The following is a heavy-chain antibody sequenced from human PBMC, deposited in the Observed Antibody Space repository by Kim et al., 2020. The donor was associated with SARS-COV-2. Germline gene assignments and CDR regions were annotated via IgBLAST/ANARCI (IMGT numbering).Heavy chain of an antibody. D-gene: IGHD4-17*01. V-gene: IGHV4-59*13. CDR2: IYYSGST. J-gene: IGHJ6*02. CDR3: ARDERSYGDHGAPYYYGMDV. CDR1: GGSISSYY. Sequence: SETLSLTCTVSGGSISSYYWSWIRQPPGKGLEWIGYIYYSGSTNYNPSLKSRVTISVDTSKNQFSLKLSSVTAADTAVYYCARDERSYGDHGAPYYYGMDVWGQGTTVTVSS.